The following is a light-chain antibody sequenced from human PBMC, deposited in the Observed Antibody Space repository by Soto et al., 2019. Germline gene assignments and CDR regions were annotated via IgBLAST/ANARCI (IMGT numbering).Light chain of an antibody. CDR1: QGVSDW. J-gene: IGKJ1*01. Sequence: DIQMTQSPSSVSASVGDSVTITCRASQGVSDWVAWYQQKPGEAPKLLIYGSSSLLSAVPSRFSGTRSGTDFTLTISSLQPEDFATYYCQQANSYPWTFGQGTKVEIE. CDR3: QQANSYPWT. CDR2: GSS. V-gene: IGKV1-12*01.